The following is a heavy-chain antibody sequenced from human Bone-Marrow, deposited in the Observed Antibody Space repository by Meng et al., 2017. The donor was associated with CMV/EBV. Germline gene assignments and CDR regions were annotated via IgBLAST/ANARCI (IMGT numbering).Heavy chain of an antibody. Sequence: ASVKVSCKASGYTFTGYYMHWVRQAPGQGLEWMGWINPNSGGTNYAQKFQGRVTITTDESTSTAYMELSSLRSEDTAVYYCARLGRFAMAHDDAFDIWGQGTMVTVSS. CDR2: INPNSGGT. J-gene: IGHJ3*02. CDR3: ARLGRFAMAHDDAFDI. D-gene: IGHD5-18*01. CDR1: GYTFTGYY. V-gene: IGHV1-2*02.